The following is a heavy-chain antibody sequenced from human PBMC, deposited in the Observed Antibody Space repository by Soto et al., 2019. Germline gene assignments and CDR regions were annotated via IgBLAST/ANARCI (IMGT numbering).Heavy chain of an antibody. V-gene: IGHV3-23*01. Sequence: GGSLRLSCAVSGFTFSSYAMSWVRQAPGKGLEWVSVISGSGGSTYYADSVKGRFTISRDDFKNTLYLQMNSLRAEETAVYYCANNQGYSYGSDYNYYYYYMDVWGKGTTVTVSS. CDR3: ANNQGYSYGSDYNYYYYYMDV. J-gene: IGHJ6*03. CDR1: GFTFSSYA. D-gene: IGHD5-18*01. CDR2: ISGSGGST.